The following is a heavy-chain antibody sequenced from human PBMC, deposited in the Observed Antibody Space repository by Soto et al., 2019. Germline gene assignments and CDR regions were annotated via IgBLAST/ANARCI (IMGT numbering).Heavy chain of an antibody. Sequence: QVQLVQSGAEVKKPGASVKVSCKASGYTFNSYYIHWVRQAPGQGLEWMGWINPNSDVTGYAQSFQGRVTLTRDMSMTTAYMDLTRLISDDTAVYYCVRVGLSRNYDFDFWGQGTLITVSS. J-gene: IGHJ4*02. CDR1: GYTFNSYY. CDR3: VRVGLSRNYDFDF. V-gene: IGHV1-2*02. CDR2: INPNSDVT. D-gene: IGHD3-16*01.